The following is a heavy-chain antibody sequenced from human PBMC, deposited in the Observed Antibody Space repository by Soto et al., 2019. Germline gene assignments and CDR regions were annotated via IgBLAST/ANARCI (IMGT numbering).Heavy chain of an antibody. V-gene: IGHV3-7*03. CDR1: GFTFSSYW. CDR2: MNQHGSDI. J-gene: IGHJ4*02. Sequence: EVQLVESGGDLVQPGGSLRLSCAASGFTFSSYWMAWVRQSPGKGLEWVASMNQHGSDIQYLDSVRGRFPISRDNARNLLYLPMNNLRVEDTAIDYCATETDCPVTCDAGHGNWGQGTLVPVSS. CDR3: ATETDCPVTCDAGHGN. D-gene: IGHD2-15*01.